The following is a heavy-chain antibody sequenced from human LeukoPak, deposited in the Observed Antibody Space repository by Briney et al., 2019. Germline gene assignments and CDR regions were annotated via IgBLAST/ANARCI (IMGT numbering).Heavy chain of an antibody. CDR2: IYYSGST. CDR1: GGSISSYY. CDR3: ARDGKAARPNYYYYMDV. V-gene: IGHV4-59*01. Sequence: SETLSLTCTVSGGSISSYYWSWIRQPPGKGLEWIGYIYYSGSTNYNPSLKSRVTISVDTSKNQFSLKLSSVTAADTAVYYCARDGKAARPNYYYYMDVWGKGTTVTVSS. J-gene: IGHJ6*03. D-gene: IGHD6-6*01.